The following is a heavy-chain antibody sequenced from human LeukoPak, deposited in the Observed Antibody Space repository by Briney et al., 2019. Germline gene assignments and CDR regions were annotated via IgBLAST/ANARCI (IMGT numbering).Heavy chain of an antibody. Sequence: GGSLRLSCAASGFTFSDYAMTWVRQIPGKGLEWVSVISGGGDSTDYADSMKGRFTISRDNSKNTLYLQMNSLRAEDTAVYYCARDASSITPLEWGQGTRVTVSS. V-gene: IGHV3-23*01. D-gene: IGHD2-15*01. CDR2: ISGGGDST. CDR3: ARDASSITPLE. CDR1: GFTFSDYA. J-gene: IGHJ4*02.